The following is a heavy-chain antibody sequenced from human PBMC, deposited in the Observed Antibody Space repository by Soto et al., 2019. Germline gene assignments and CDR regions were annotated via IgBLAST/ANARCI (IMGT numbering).Heavy chain of an antibody. J-gene: IGHJ4*02. V-gene: IGHV3-66*01. CDR2: IYSGGST. Sequence: LVESGGGLVQPGGSLRLSCAASGFTVSNNYMSWVRQAPGKGLEWVSLIYSGGSTHYADSVKGRFTISRDNSKNTLYLQMSSLRVEDTAVYYCAGYSHKGDWDQGTLVTVSS. CDR1: GFTVSNNY. D-gene: IGHD1-26*01. CDR3: AGYSHKGD.